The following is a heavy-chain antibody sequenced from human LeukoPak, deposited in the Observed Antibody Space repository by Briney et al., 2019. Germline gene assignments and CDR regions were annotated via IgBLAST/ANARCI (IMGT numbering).Heavy chain of an antibody. CDR3: ARGGVCSGGSCYSGYDAFDI. Sequence: GESLKISCKGSGYSFTSYWIGWVRQMPGKGLEWMGIIYPGDSDTRYSPSFQGQVTISADKSISTAYLQWSSLKASDTAMYYCARGGVCSGGSCYSGYDAFDIWGQGTMVTVSS. CDR2: IYPGDSDT. D-gene: IGHD2-15*01. CDR1: GYSFTSYW. J-gene: IGHJ3*02. V-gene: IGHV5-51*01.